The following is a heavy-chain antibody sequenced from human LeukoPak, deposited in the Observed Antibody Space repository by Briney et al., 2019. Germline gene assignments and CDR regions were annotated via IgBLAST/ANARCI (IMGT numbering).Heavy chain of an antibody. D-gene: IGHD5-24*01. CDR3: ARAGRTLGRGMATTRAFDY. V-gene: IGHV1-69*06. CDR1: GGTFISYA. Sequence: GASVKVSCKASGGTFISYAISWVRQAPGQGLEWMGGIIPIFGTANYAQKFQGRVTITADKSTSTAYMELSSLRSEDTAVYYCARAGRTLGRGMATTRAFDYWGQGTLVTVSS. CDR2: IIPIFGTA. J-gene: IGHJ4*02.